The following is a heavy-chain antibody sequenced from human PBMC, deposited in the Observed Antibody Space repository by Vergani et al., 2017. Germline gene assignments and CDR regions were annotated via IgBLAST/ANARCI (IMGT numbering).Heavy chain of an antibody. CDR3: AKDKPHYYDSSGYHDAFDI. CDR2: IRYAGSNK. J-gene: IGHJ3*02. CDR1: GFTFSSYG. Sequence: QVQLVESGGGVVQPGGSLRLSCAASGFTFSSYGMHWVRQAPGKGLEWVAFIRYAGSNKYYADSVKGRFTISRDNSKNTLYLQMNSLRAEDTAVYYCAKDKPHYYDSSGYHDAFDIWGQGTMVTVSS. V-gene: IGHV3-30*02. D-gene: IGHD3-22*01.